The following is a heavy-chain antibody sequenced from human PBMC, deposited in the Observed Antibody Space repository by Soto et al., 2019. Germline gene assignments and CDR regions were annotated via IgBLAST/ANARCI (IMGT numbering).Heavy chain of an antibody. CDR2: IIPIFGTA. D-gene: IGHD3-22*01. V-gene: IGHV1-69*13. J-gene: IGHJ4*02. CDR1: GGTFSSYA. Sequence: GASVKVSCKASGGTFSSYAISWVRQAPGQGLEWMGGIIPIFGTANYAQKFQGRVTITADESTSTAYMELSSLRSEDTAVYYCASANYYGSSGYSNYWGQGTLVTVAS. CDR3: ASANYYGSSGYSNY.